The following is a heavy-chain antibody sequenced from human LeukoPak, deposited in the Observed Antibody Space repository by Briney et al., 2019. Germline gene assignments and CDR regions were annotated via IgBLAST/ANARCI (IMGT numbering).Heavy chain of an antibody. CDR1: GGSISSGGYY. Sequence: SETLSLTCTVSGGSISSGGYYWSWIRQHPGKGLEWIGYIYYSGSTYYNPSLKSRVTISVDTSKNQFSLKLSSVTAADTAVYYCAQSIAAAGTNSGSYWGQGTLVTVSS. CDR3: AQSIAAAGTNSGSY. CDR2: IYYSGST. V-gene: IGHV4-31*03. D-gene: IGHD6-13*01. J-gene: IGHJ4*02.